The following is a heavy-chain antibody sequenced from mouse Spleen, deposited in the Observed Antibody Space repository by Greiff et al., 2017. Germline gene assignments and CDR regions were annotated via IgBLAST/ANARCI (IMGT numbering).Heavy chain of an antibody. J-gene: IGHJ3*01. CDR2: INPSTGGT. Sequence: VQLQESGPELVKPGASVKISCKASGYSFTGYYMNWVKQSPEKSLEWIGEINPSTGGTTYNQKFKAKATLTVDKSSSTAYMQLKSLTSEDSAVYYCARKHSAWFAYWGQGTLVTVSA. CDR1: GYSFTGYY. CDR3: ARKHSAWFAY. V-gene: IGHV1-42*01.